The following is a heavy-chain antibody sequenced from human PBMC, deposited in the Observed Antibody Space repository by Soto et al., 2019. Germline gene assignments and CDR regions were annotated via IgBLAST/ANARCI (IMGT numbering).Heavy chain of an antibody. J-gene: IGHJ3*02. D-gene: IGHD3-22*01. CDR3: ARHPHYYDSSGYSSLYRGAFDI. V-gene: IGHV4-39*01. CDR2: IYYSGST. Sequence: SETLSLTCTVSGGSISSSSYYWGWIRQPPGKGLEWIGSIYYSGSTYYNPSLKSRVTISVDTSKNQFSLKLSSVTAADTAVNYCARHPHYYDSSGYSSLYRGAFDIWGQGTMVT. CDR1: GGSISSSSYY.